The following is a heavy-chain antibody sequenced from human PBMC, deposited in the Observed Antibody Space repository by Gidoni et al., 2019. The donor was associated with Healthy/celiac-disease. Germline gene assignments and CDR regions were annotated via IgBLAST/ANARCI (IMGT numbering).Heavy chain of an antibody. CDR2: ISYDGSNK. J-gene: IGHJ4*02. CDR3: ARDLHY. V-gene: IGHV3-30-3*01. CDR1: GFTFSSYA. Sequence: QVQLVESGGGVVQPGRSLSLSCAASGFTFSSYAMHWVRQAPGKGLEWVAVISYDGSNKYYADSVKGRFTISRDNSKNTLYLQMNSLRAEDTAVYYCARDLHYWGQGTLVTVSS.